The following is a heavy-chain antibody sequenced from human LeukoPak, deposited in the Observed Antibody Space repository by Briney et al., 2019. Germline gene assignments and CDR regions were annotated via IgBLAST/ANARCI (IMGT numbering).Heavy chain of an antibody. V-gene: IGHV3-30*03. D-gene: IGHD3-16*01. J-gene: IGHJ4*02. CDR3: AISVVTFVY. CDR1: GFTFSDYA. CDR2: MSYDESKK. Sequence: AGGSLRLSCAASGFTFSDYAMHWVRQAPGKGLEWVAVMSYDESKKFYADSVQGRFTISRDSAKNTLYLQMNSLRAEDSAAYYCAISVVTFVYWGQGSLVTVSS.